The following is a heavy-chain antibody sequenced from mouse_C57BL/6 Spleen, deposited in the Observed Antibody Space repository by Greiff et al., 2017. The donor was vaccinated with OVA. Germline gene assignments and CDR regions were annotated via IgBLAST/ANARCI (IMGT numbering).Heavy chain of an antibody. Sequence: QVTLKESGPGILQPSQTLSLTCSFSGFSLSTFGMGVGWIRQPSGKGLEWLAHIWWDDDKYYNPALKSRLTISKDTSKNQVFLKIANVDTADTATYYCARMRDYGTYYAMDYWGQGTSVTVSS. CDR1: GFSLSTFGMG. J-gene: IGHJ4*01. CDR3: ARMRDYGTYYAMDY. V-gene: IGHV8-8*01. D-gene: IGHD1-1*01. CDR2: IWWDDDK.